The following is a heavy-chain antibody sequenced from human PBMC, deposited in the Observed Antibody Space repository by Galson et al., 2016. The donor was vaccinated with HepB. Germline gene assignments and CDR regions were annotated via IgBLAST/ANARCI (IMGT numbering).Heavy chain of an antibody. D-gene: IGHD2-2*02. CDR2: IKTKIDSETT. V-gene: IGHV3-15*01. CDR3: TTDGNTPKNFNY. CDR1: GFTFSSAY. Sequence: SLRLSCAASGFTFSSAYMSWVRQAPGKGLEWVGRIKTKIDSETTDFAAPVKDRFILSRDDSTNTVFLQMNSLKIEDTAVYFCTTDGNTPKNFNYWGQGTLVTVSS. J-gene: IGHJ4*02.